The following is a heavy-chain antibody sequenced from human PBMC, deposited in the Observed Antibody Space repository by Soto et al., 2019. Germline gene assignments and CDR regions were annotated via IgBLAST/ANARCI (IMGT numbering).Heavy chain of an antibody. CDR3: AKSPSYYGDFDY. D-gene: IGHD4-17*01. J-gene: IGHJ4*02. Sequence: ASVKVSCKAIGYSFTSHYMHWVRQAPGQGLEWMGTIFPGGVNIAYAQKFQGRVTMTKDTSTSTVYMELNSLRAEDTAFYYCAKSPSYYGDFDYWGQGTLVTVSS. CDR2: IFPGGVNI. CDR1: GYSFTSHY. V-gene: IGHV1-46*01.